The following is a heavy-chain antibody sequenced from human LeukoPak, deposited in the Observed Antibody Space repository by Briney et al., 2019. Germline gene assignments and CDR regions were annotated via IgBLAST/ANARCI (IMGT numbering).Heavy chain of an antibody. CDR2: ISTGSSYI. CDR1: GFTFSAYS. V-gene: IGHV3-21*01. CDR3: ARDSTPYDSSGYCYDY. J-gene: IGHJ4*02. D-gene: IGHD3-22*01. Sequence: PGGSLRLSCAASGFTFSAYSMNWVRLAPGKGLEWVSSISTGSSYIYYADSVKGRFTISRENAKNSLYLQMNSLRAEDTAVYYCARDSTPYDSSGYCYDYWGQGTLVTVSS.